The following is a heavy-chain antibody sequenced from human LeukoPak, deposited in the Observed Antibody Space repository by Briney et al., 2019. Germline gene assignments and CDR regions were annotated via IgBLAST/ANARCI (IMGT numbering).Heavy chain of an antibody. CDR1: GYTLTELS. D-gene: IGHD6-19*01. J-gene: IGHJ3*02. CDR3: ATSAHSGWYAFDI. Sequence: ASVKVSCKVSGYTLTELSMHCVRQAPGKGLEWMGGFDPEDGETIYAQKFQGRVTMTEDTSTDTAYMELSSLRSEDTAVYYCATSAHSGWYAFDIWGQGTMVTVSS. V-gene: IGHV1-24*01. CDR2: FDPEDGET.